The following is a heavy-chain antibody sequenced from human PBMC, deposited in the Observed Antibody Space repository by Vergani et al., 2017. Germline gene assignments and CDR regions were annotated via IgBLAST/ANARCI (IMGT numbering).Heavy chain of an antibody. D-gene: IGHD3-16*01. CDR2: IHRSRSP. J-gene: IGHJ4*02. CDR3: ASNPRLGGDVVDS. Sequence: QVQLQQWGPGLVTPSGTLSLTRAVYGGSISSANWWTWVPQAPGKGLQWIGEIHRSRSPNDNPSLRRRVTISLDKSKNQFSLKLTSVTAADTAVYFCASNPRLGGDVVDSWGQGTLVTVSS. CDR1: GGSISSANW. V-gene: IGHV4-4*02.